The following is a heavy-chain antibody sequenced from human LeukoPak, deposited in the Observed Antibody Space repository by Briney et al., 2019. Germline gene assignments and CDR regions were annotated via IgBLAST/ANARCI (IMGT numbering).Heavy chain of an antibody. V-gene: IGHV3-13*01. Sequence: GGSLRLSCAASGFTFSNYGMHWVRQGTGKSLEWVSAIGTAGGTHYAGSVKGRFTISRENAKNSLYLQMNNLRAGDTAVYYCARVRSDSNGWYHVLDWGQGTLVTVSS. CDR2: IGTAGGT. CDR3: ARVRSDSNGWYHVLD. D-gene: IGHD6-19*01. J-gene: IGHJ4*02. CDR1: GFTFSNYG.